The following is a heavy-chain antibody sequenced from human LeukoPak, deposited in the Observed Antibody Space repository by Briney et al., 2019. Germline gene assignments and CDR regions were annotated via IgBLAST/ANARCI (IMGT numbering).Heavy chain of an antibody. CDR3: AREKETSSRVEEALYYFGY. CDR2: IMPLFETP. V-gene: IGHV1-69*13. J-gene: IGHJ4*02. Sequence: SVTVSCTASGGTFKSYTISRVRQAPGQGLEWMGGIMPLFETPDYAQRFQGRVTITADESTSTVYMELSGLRSEDTAVYYCAREKETSSRVEEALYYFGYWGQGTQVTVSS. CDR1: GGTFKSYT. D-gene: IGHD3-16*01.